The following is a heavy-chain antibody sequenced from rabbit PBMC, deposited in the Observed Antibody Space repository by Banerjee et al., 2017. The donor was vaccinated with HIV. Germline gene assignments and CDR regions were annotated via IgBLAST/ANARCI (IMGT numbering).Heavy chain of an antibody. J-gene: IGHJ4*01. CDR2: IYAGSGGST. CDR3: ARDDKTSPILFTL. D-gene: IGHD1-1*01. CDR1: GFSFSDSYC. V-gene: IGHV1S40*01. Sequence: QSLEESGGGLVQPEGSLTLTCTASGFSFSDSYCLSWVRQAPGKGPEWIGCIYAGSGGSTYYASWAKGRFTISKTSSTTVTLQMTSLTAADTATYFCARDDKTSPILFTLWGPGTLVTVS.